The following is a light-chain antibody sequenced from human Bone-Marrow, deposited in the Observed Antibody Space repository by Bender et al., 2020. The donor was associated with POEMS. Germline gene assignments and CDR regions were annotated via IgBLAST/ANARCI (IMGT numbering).Light chain of an antibody. J-gene: IGLJ1*01. CDR3: SSYTRSTSYV. Sequence: QSVLTQPPSVSGAPGQRVTISCTGSSSNTGSGYDINWYQHLPGTAPKLLIYGYNNRPSGVSSRFSGSKSGNTASLTISGLQAEDEADYYCSSYTRSTSYVFGTGTKVTVL. CDR2: GYN. V-gene: IGLV1-40*01. CDR1: SSNTGSGYD.